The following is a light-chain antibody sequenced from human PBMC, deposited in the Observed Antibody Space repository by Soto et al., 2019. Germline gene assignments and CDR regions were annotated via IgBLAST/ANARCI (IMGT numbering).Light chain of an antibody. CDR1: QGLNRT. V-gene: IGKV3-15*01. Sequence: EVLITQSPDTRSASPVGTAKLSFTTSQGLNRTLAWYQQKLGQAPRALIYGASTRAAGIPARFSGSGSGTEFILTISSLQSEDFAVYYCHEYNTWPWTFGQGTKVDIK. CDR2: GAS. CDR3: HEYNTWPWT. J-gene: IGKJ1*01.